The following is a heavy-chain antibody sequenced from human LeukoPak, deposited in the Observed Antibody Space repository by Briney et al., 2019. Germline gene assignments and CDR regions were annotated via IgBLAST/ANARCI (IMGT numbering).Heavy chain of an antibody. CDR3: ARAPSLVGAFLYYFDY. V-gene: IGHV4-30-2*01. Sequence: SQTLSLTCTVSGGSISSGGYYWSWIRQPPGKGLEWIGYIYHSGSTYYNPSLKSRVTISVDRSKNQFSLKLSSVTAADTAVYYCARAPSLVGAFLYYFDYWGQGTLVTVSS. D-gene: IGHD3-16*02. CDR2: IYHSGST. J-gene: IGHJ4*02. CDR1: GGSISSGGYY.